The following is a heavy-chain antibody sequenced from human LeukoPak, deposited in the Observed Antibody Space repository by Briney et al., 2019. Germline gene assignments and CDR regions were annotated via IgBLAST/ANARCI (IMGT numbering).Heavy chain of an antibody. CDR3: ARDPGRLIVVVPAAPRWYFDL. J-gene: IGHJ2*01. V-gene: IGHV4-31*03. Sequence: PSQTLSLTCIVSGGSISSGSYYWSWIRQHPGKGLEWIGYIYYSGSTYYNPSLKSRVTISVDTSKNQFSLKLSSVTAADTAVYYCARDPGRLIVVVPAAPRWYFDLWGRGTLVTVSS. CDR1: GGSISSGSYY. CDR2: IYYSGST. D-gene: IGHD2-2*01.